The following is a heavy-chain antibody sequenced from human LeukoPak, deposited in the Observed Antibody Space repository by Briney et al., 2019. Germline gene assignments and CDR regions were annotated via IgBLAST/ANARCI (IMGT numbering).Heavy chain of an antibody. V-gene: IGHV3-11*01. D-gene: IGHD3-3*01. Sequence: GGSLRLSCAASGFTFSDYYMSWIRQAPGKGLEWVSYISSSGSTIYYVDSVKGRFTISRDNAKNSLYLQMNSLRAEDTALYYCVRYDFWSGAKGGDYWGQGTLVTVSS. CDR1: GFTFSDYY. CDR2: ISSSGSTI. J-gene: IGHJ4*02. CDR3: VRYDFWSGAKGGDY.